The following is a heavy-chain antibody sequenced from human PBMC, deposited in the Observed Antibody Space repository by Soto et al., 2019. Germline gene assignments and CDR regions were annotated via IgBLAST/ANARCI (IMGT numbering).Heavy chain of an antibody. CDR3: AKDREVTSVARGYFDY. D-gene: IGHD2-21*02. J-gene: IGHJ4*02. CDR1: GFTFSNYA. V-gene: IGHV3-23*01. CDR2: ISGSGDYT. Sequence: EVQLLESGGGLVQPGGSLRLSCAASGFTFSNYAMSWVRQAPGKGLEWVSVISGSGDYTYYGGSVMGRFTVSRDASKNTLYLQMNSLRADDTAVYYCAKDREVTSVARGYFDYWGQGALVTVSS.